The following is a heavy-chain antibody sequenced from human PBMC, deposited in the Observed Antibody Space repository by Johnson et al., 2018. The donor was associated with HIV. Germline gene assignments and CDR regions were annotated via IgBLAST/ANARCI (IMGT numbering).Heavy chain of an antibody. CDR3: AKVGGRHDYGDYLGAFDI. J-gene: IGHJ3*02. CDR1: GFTFDDYG. V-gene: IGHV3-23*04. D-gene: IGHD4-17*01. CDR2: ISGSGGST. Sequence: MLLVESGGGVVRPGGSLRLSCAASGFTFDDYGMSWVRQAPGKGLEWVSAISGSGGSTYYADSVKGRFTISRDNSKNTLYLQMNSLRAEDTAVYYCAKVGGRHDYGDYLGAFDIWGQGTMVTVSS.